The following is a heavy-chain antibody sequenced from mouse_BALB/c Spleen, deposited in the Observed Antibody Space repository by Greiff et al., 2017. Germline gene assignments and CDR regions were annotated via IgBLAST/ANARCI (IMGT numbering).Heavy chain of an antibody. J-gene: IGHJ2*01. Sequence: EVQLVESGGGLVQPGGSRKLSCAASGFTFSSFGMHWVRQAPEKGLEWVAYISSGSSTIYYADTVKGRFTISRDNPKNTLFLQMTSLRSEDTAMYYCARSGPYFDYWGQGTTLTVSS. V-gene: IGHV5-17*02. CDR3: ARSGPYFDY. D-gene: IGHD3-1*01. CDR1: GFTFSSFG. CDR2: ISSGSSTI.